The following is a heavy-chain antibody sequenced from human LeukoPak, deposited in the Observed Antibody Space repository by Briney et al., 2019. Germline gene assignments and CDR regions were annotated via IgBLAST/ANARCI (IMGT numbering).Heavy chain of an antibody. CDR1: GYTFAGYY. Sequence: ASVKVSCKASGYTFAGYYMHWVRQAPGQGLEWIGRINPNSGGTNYAQKFQGRVTMTRDTSISTAYMELSRLRSDDTAVYYCARVETYYYYYMDVWGKGTTVTVSS. J-gene: IGHJ6*03. CDR2: INPNSGGT. D-gene: IGHD3-3*01. V-gene: IGHV1-2*06. CDR3: ARVETYYYYYMDV.